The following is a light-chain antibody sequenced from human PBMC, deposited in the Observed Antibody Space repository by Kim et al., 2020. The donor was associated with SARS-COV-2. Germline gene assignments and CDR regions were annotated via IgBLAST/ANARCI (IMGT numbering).Light chain of an antibody. Sequence: EIVLTQSPGTLSLSPGERATLPCRASQSVSSIYLAWYQQKPGQAPRLLIYGASSRATGIPDRFSGSGSGTDFTLTINRLEPEDFAFYYCQQHGTFPLTFGGGTKVDIK. CDR1: QSVSSIY. CDR2: GAS. V-gene: IGKV3-20*01. J-gene: IGKJ4*01. CDR3: QQHGTFPLT.